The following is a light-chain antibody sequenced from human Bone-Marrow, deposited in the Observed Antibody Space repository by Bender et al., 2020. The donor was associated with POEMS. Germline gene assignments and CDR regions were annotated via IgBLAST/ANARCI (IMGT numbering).Light chain of an antibody. CDR2: GDS. Sequence: QSALTQPASLSESPGQSITVSCTGDNTDLGPHSVVSWYQQHPGRVPKLMIYGDSKRPSGFSDRFSASKSGSTASLTISGLQAEDEADYYCSSYDTTTTLFVFGSGTKVSVL. V-gene: IGLV2-23*02. CDR3: SSYDTTTTLFV. CDR1: NTDLGPHSV. J-gene: IGLJ1*01.